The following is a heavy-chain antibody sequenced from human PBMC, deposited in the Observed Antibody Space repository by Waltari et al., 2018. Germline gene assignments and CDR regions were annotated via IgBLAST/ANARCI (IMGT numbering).Heavy chain of an antibody. CDR3: ARALWMRRYFDY. Sequence: QVQLVESGGGVVQPGRSLRLSCAASGFTFSSYGMHWVRQAPGKGREWVAVIGYDGSNKYYADSVKGRFTISRDNSKNTLYLQMNSRRAEDTAVYYCARALWMRRYFDYWGQGTLVTVSS. CDR2: IGYDGSNK. D-gene: IGHD3-3*01. CDR1: GFTFSSYG. J-gene: IGHJ4*02. V-gene: IGHV3-33*01.